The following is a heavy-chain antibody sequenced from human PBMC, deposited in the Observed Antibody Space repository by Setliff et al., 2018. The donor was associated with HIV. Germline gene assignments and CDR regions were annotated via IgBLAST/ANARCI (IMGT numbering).Heavy chain of an antibody. J-gene: IGHJ4*02. V-gene: IGHV4-39*02. CDR2: IYYTGFA. CDR1: GVSISSGSYF. D-gene: IGHD1-1*01. CDR3: TREGRGDPAMATTRIDY. Sequence: SETLSLTCSVSGVSISSGSYFWGWIRQTPGKGLEWIGNIYYTGFAYYNPSLKSRVTISLDTSKTHFFLNLTSVTDADTAVYFCTREGRGDPAMATTRIDYWGQGKLVTVPS.